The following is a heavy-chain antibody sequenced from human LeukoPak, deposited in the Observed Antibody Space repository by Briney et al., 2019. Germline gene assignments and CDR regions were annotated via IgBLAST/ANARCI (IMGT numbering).Heavy chain of an antibody. D-gene: IGHD1-26*01. CDR1: GLSFGDSA. J-gene: IGHJ4*02. CDR3: ARDRPTGRSRGVVGQ. V-gene: IGHV3-21*01. CDR2: ISSGGTYI. Sequence: PGGSLRLSCRVSGLSFGDSAVTWVRQAPGKGLEWVSSISSGGTYIYYAESVRGRSTISRDNTKNFLYLQLSTLRVEDTAVYYCARDRPTGRSRGVVGQWGQGTLVTVSS.